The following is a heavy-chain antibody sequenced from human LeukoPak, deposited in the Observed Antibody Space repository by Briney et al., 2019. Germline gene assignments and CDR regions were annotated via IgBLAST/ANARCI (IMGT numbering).Heavy chain of an antibody. J-gene: IGHJ4*02. Sequence: ASVKVSCKASGYTFTSYAMNWVRQAPGQGLEWTGWINTNTGNPTYAQGFTGRFVFSLYTSVSTAYLQISSLKAEDTGVYYCARGPQAGYYDSSGYYHDDYWGQGTLVTVSS. CDR2: INTNTGNP. CDR3: ARGPQAGYYDSSGYYHDDY. D-gene: IGHD3-22*01. V-gene: IGHV7-4-1*02. CDR1: GYTFTSYA.